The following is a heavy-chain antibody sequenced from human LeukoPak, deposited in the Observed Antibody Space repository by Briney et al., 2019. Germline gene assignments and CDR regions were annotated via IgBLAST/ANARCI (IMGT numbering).Heavy chain of an antibody. Sequence: GGSLRLSCVASGFTFSSYWMHWVRQAPGKGLVWVSRINSDGSSTSYADSVKGRFTISRDNAKNTLYLQMNSLRAEDTAVYYCARSLQQLALDYWGQGTLVTVSS. J-gene: IGHJ4*02. CDR3: ARSLQQLALDY. D-gene: IGHD6-13*01. V-gene: IGHV3-74*01. CDR2: INSDGSST. CDR1: GFTFSSYW.